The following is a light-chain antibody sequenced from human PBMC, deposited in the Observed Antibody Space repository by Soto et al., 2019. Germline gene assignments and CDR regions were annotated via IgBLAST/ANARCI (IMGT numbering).Light chain of an antibody. V-gene: IGLV1-44*01. CDR1: NSNIASNT. CDR2: YNN. CDR3: AAWVDTLKRYV. J-gene: IGLJ1*01. Sequence: QSVLTQPPSASETPGQTVSVSCSGSNSNIASNTVNWYQHLPGTAPKLLIYYNNQRPSGVPDRFSGSKSGTSASLAISGLHSEDESDYYCAAWVDTLKRYVFGTGTKVTVL.